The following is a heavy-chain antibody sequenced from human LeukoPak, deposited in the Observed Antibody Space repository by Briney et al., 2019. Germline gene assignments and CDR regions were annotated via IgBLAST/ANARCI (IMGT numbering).Heavy chain of an antibody. CDR3: TTADCNITSCYLRYYYYYMDV. V-gene: IGHV3-15*01. D-gene: IGHD2-2*01. J-gene: IGHJ6*03. Sequence: PGGSLRLSCAASGFTFSNAWMSWVRQAPGKGLEWVGRIKSKTDGGTTDYAAPVKGRFTISRDDSKNTLYLQMNSLKTEDTAVYSCTTADCNITSCYLRYYYYYMDVWGKGTTVTVSS. CDR1: GFTFSNAW. CDR2: IKSKTDGGTT.